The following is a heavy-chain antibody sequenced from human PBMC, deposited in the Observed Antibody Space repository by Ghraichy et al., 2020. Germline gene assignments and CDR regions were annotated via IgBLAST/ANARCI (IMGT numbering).Heavy chain of an antibody. V-gene: IGHV3-13*01. J-gene: IGHJ2*01. D-gene: IGHD5-12*01. CDR1: GFTFSSYD. Sequence: GGSLILSCAASGFTFSSYDMHWVRQPIGKGLEWVSVIGIAGDTYYPGSVKGRFTISRENAKNSLYLQMNSLRAGDTAMYYCARGIMATHRDWYFDLWGRGTLVTVSS. CDR3: ARGIMATHRDWYFDL. CDR2: IGIAGDT.